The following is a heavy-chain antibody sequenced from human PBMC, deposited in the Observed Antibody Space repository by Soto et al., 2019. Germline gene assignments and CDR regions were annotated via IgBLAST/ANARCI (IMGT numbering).Heavy chain of an antibody. D-gene: IGHD3-3*01. CDR3: ARGFSSYYDFWSGYYPPNWFDP. CDR2: ISYDGSNK. V-gene: IGHV3-30-3*01. CDR1: GYTVISYA. Sequence: WGSLRLSCAASGYTVISYAIRCVRNTPLKWREWVGVISYDGSNKYYADSVKGRFTISRDNSKNTLYLQVNSLRAEDTAVYYCARGFSSYYDFWSGYYPPNWFDPWGQGPLVTVSS. J-gene: IGHJ5*02.